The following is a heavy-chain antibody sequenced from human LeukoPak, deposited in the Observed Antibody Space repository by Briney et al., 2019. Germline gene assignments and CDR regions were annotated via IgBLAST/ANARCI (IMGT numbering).Heavy chain of an antibody. CDR2: IYYSGST. J-gene: IGHJ4*02. CDR3: ATNPSGDYVGY. D-gene: IGHD4-17*01. Sequence: SETLSLTCTVSGGSISSYYWSWIRQPPGKGLEWIGYIYYSGSTNYNPSLKSRVTISVDTSKNQFSLKLGSVTAADTAAYYCATNPSGDYVGYWGQGTLVTVSS. CDR1: GGSISSYY. V-gene: IGHV4-59*01.